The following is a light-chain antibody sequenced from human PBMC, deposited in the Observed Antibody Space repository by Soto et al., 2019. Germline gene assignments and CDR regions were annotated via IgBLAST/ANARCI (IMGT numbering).Light chain of an antibody. CDR1: QSVSYY. Sequence: VLTQSPATLSLSPGERATLSCRASQSVSYYLAWYQQKPGQAPRLLIYDASNRAAGIPARFSGSGSGTDFTLTISSLEPEDFAIYYCQQRLHWPPVTFGQGTRVEIK. J-gene: IGKJ5*01. CDR3: QQRLHWPPVT. CDR2: DAS. V-gene: IGKV3-11*01.